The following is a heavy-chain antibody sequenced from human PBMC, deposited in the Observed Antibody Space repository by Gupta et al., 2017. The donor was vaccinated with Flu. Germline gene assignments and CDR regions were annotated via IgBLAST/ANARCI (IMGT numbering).Heavy chain of an antibody. CDR1: GFTLSSYN. J-gene: IGHJ3*02. D-gene: IGHD6-6*01. CDR2: IRSSSGTI. CDR3: AREYSSSSGRAFDI. Sequence: EVQLVESGGGLVQPGGSLRLSCAASGFTLSSYNMNWVRQAPGKGLEWVSYIRSSSGTIYYADSVKGRFTISRDNANNSLHLQMNSLRDEDTAVYYCAREYSSSSGRAFDIWGQGTMVTVSS. V-gene: IGHV3-48*02.